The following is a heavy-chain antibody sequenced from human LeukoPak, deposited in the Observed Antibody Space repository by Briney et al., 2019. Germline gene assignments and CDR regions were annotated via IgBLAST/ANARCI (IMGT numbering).Heavy chain of an antibody. Sequence: GGSLRLSCAASGFTFSSCSMNWVRQAPGKGLEWVSYISSSSSTIYYADSVKGRFTISRDNAKNSLYLQMNSLRDEDTAVYYCARLDYGDYRVYYYYYGMDVWGQGTTVTVSS. CDR2: ISSSSSTI. CDR1: GFTFSSCS. D-gene: IGHD4-17*01. V-gene: IGHV3-48*02. CDR3: ARLDYGDYRVYYYYYGMDV. J-gene: IGHJ6*02.